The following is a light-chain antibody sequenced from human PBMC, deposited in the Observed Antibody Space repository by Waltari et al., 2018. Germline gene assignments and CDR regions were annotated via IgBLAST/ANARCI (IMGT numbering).Light chain of an antibody. J-gene: IGKJ4*01. V-gene: IGKV1-5*03. CDR3: QEYDSLPVT. CDR1: QSVKNN. CDR2: KAS. Sequence: DIQMTQSPSPLSASVGDRVTITCRASQSVKNNLAWYQQKPGKAPKVLIHKASRLESGVTSRFSGSGYGTEFTLTISSLQPDDFATYYCQEYDSLPVTFGGGTKVEIK.